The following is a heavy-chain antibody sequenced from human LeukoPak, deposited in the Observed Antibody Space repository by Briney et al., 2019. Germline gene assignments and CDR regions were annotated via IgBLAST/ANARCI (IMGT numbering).Heavy chain of an antibody. D-gene: IGHD3-9*01. Sequence: GESLKISCKGSGYSFTSYWIGWVRQMPGKGLEWMGIIYPGDSDTRYSPSFQGRVTISADKPIRPAYQQWSSPKASDTAMYYRARRAGAYFDWSEYFQHWGQGTLVTVPS. J-gene: IGHJ1*01. V-gene: IGHV5-51*01. CDR3: ARRAGAYFDWSEYFQH. CDR2: IYPGDSDT. CDR1: GYSFTSYW.